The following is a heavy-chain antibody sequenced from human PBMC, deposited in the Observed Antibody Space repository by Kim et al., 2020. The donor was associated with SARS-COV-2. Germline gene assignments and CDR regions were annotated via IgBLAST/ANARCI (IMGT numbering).Heavy chain of an antibody. Sequence: NDYPPSLKSRSTLSVDTSINHFSLQLSSVTAADTAVYYCASRTYDYVWGSWGQGTLVTVSS. V-gene: IGHV4-39*01. CDR3: ASRTYDYVWGS. D-gene: IGHD3-16*01. J-gene: IGHJ4*02. CDR2: N.